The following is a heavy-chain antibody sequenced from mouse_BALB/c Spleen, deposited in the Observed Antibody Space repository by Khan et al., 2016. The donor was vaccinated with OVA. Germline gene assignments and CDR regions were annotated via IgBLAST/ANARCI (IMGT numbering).Heavy chain of an antibody. CDR2: IWSDGST. CDR3: ARQPYYHYNILDY. D-gene: IGHD2-4*01. V-gene: IGHV2-6-1*01. J-gene: IGHJ4*01. Sequence: VQLKESGPGLAAPSQSLSITCTISGFSLTNYGVHWVRQPPGKGLEWLVVIWSDGSTTYNSALKSRLTITKDNSQSQVFLKMNSLQTDDTAIYICARQPYYHYNILDYWGQGTSVNVSS. CDR1: GFSLTNYG.